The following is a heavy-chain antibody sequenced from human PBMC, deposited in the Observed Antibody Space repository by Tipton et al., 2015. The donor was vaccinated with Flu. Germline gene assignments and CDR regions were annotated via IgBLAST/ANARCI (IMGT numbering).Heavy chain of an antibody. D-gene: IGHD5/OR15-5a*01. Sequence: TLSLTCTVSGGSISSSSYYWGWIRQPPGKGLEWIGSLYYSGSTYYNPSLKSRVTISVDTSKNQFSLKLSSVTAADTAVDYCARDLRLDYFDYWGQGTLVTVSS. V-gene: IGHV4-39*07. CDR2: LYYSGST. CDR1: GGSISSSSYY. CDR3: ARDLRLDYFDY. J-gene: IGHJ4*02.